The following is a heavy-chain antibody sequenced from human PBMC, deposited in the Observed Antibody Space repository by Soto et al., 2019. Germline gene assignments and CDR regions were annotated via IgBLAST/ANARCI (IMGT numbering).Heavy chain of an antibody. Sequence: ETLSLTCAVYGGSFSGYYWSWIRQPPGKWLEWIGEINHSGSTNYNPSLKGRVTISVDTSKNQFSLKLSSVTAADTAVYYCARGRRGYSYGFARREYYCCMDVWGQVXTVTVYS. CDR3: ARGRRGYSYGFARREYYCCMDV. D-gene: IGHD5-18*01. CDR1: GGSFSGYY. CDR2: INHSGST. J-gene: IGHJ6*02. V-gene: IGHV4-34*01.